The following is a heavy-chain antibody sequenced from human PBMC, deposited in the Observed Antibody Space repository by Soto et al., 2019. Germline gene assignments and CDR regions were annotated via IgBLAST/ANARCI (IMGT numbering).Heavy chain of an antibody. J-gene: IGHJ6*02. CDR2: ISGSGSST. D-gene: IGHD3-16*01. CDR1: GYTFSNYG. V-gene: IGHV3-23*01. CDR3: AKTFHWGTYYYYCGLDV. Sequence: EVQLLESGGGLVQPGGSLRLSCAASGYTFSNYGMNWVRQAPGKGLEWVSDISGSGSSTHYADSVRGRFTISRDNSKNTVDLQMNSLRVEDTAVYYCAKTFHWGTYYYYCGLDVWGQGTTVTVSS.